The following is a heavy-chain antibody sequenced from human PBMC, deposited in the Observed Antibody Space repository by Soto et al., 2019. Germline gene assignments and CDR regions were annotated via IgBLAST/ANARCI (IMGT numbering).Heavy chain of an antibody. CDR3: ARDRSGGALDY. D-gene: IGHD3-3*01. J-gene: IGHJ4*02. Sequence: QVQLVESGGGVVQPGRSLRLSCAASGFTFSSYAMHWVRQAPGKGLEWVAVISYDGSNKYYADSVKGRFTISRDNSKNPLYLQMNSLRAEDTAVYYCARDRSGGALDYWGQGTLVTVSS. CDR1: GFTFSSYA. CDR2: ISYDGSNK. V-gene: IGHV3-30-3*01.